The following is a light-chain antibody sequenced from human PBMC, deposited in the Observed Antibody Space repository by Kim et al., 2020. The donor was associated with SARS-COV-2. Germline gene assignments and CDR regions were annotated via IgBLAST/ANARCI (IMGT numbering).Light chain of an antibody. CDR3: HQYNLLST. CDR1: QRVSSN. CDR2: DAS. V-gene: IGKV3-15*01. J-gene: IGKJ2*01. Sequence: LSVSPGERATLSCRASQRVSSNLAWYQHKLGQPPRLLIYDASTRATGIPARFSGSGSGTEFTLTISSLQSEDFAVYYCHQYNLLSTFGQGTKLEI.